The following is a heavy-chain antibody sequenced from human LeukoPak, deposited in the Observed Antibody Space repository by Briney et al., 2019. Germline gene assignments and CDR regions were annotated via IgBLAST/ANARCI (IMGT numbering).Heavy chain of an antibody. Sequence: ASVKVSCKASGYTFTSYGISWVRQAPGQWLEWMGWISAYKGNTKYAQKLQGRVTMTTDTSTGTAYMELRSLRFDDTAVYYCARDTVVTPFDYWGQGTLVTVSS. CDR3: ARDTVVTPFDY. CDR1: GYTFTSYG. D-gene: IGHD4-23*01. CDR2: ISAYKGNT. J-gene: IGHJ4*02. V-gene: IGHV1-18*01.